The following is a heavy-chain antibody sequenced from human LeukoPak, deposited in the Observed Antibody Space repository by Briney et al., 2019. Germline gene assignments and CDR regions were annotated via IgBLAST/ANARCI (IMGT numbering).Heavy chain of an antibody. J-gene: IGHJ4*02. Sequence: GASVKVSCKASGYTFTSYGISWVRQAPGQGLEWMGWISAHTGTTNYAQKFQGRVTMTIDTSTSTAFMELRSLRSDDTAVYYCARRGACSGTSCNLDYWGQGTLVTVSS. CDR3: ARRGACSGTSCNLDY. V-gene: IGHV1-18*01. CDR1: GYTFTSYG. CDR2: ISAHTGTT. D-gene: IGHD2-2*01.